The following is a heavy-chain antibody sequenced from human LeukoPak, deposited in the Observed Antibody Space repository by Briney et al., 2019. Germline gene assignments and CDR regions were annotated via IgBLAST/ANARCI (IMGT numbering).Heavy chain of an antibody. CDR2: INPSGGST. CDR1: GYTFTSYY. Sequence: ASVKISCKASGYTFTSYYMHWVRQAPGQGLEWMGIINPSGGSTSYAQKFQGRVTMTRDTSTSTVYMELSSLRSEDTAVYYCARDRGYYYDSSGYLLEANFDYWGQGTLVTVSS. CDR3: ARDRGYYYDSSGYLLEANFDY. J-gene: IGHJ4*02. D-gene: IGHD3-22*01. V-gene: IGHV1-46*01.